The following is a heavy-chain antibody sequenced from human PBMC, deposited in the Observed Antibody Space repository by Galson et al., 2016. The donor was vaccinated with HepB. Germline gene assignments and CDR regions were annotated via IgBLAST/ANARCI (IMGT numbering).Heavy chain of an antibody. CDR1: GFSLNRFH. CDR2: APHDGGNK. V-gene: IGHV3-30-3*01. CDR3: ATERGSSGDAAWFDP. Sequence: SLRLSCAASGFSLNRFHMHCIRQAPGKGLEWVALAPHDGGNKQYADPVKGRFTITRDSFENTIHLQMNSLGVEDTGLYYCATERGSSGDAAWFDPWGQGTLVTVSS. J-gene: IGHJ5*02. D-gene: IGHD6-6*01.